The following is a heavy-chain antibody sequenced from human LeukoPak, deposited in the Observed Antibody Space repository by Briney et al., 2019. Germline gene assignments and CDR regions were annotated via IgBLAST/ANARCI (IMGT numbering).Heavy chain of an antibody. CDR2: IYYSGST. CDR3: ARAVRYYYDSSGLNWFDP. Sequence: PSETLSLTCTVSGGSISSYYWSWIRQPPGKGLEWSGYIYYSGSTNYNPSLKSRVTISVDTSKNQFSLKLSSVTAADTAVYYCARAVRYYYDSSGLNWFDPWGQGTLVTVSS. V-gene: IGHV4-59*01. D-gene: IGHD3-22*01. CDR1: GGSISSYY. J-gene: IGHJ5*02.